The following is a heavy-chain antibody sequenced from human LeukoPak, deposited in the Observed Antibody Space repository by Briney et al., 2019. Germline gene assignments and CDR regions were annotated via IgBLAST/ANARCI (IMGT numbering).Heavy chain of an antibody. V-gene: IGHV5-51*01. CDR3: ARRYCSGGSCYIDAFDI. Sequence: NHGESLKISCKGSGYSFTSYWIGWVRQMPGKGLEWMGIIYPGDSDTRYSPSFQGQVTISADKSISTAYLQWSSLKASDTAMYYCARRYCSGGSCYIDAFDIWGQGTMVTVSS. J-gene: IGHJ3*02. D-gene: IGHD2-15*01. CDR2: IYPGDSDT. CDR1: GYSFTSYW.